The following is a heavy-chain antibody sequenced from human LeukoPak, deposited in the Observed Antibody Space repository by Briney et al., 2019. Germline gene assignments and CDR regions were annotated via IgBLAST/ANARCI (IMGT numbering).Heavy chain of an antibody. CDR3: ARVRGLEYGSESYAYNWFDP. V-gene: IGHV4-39*07. J-gene: IGHJ5*02. Sequence: SETLSLTCTVSGGSISSSSYYWGWIRQPPGKGLEWIGSIYYSGSTYYNPSLKSRVTISVDTSKNQFSLKLSSVTAADTAVYYCARVRGLEYGSESYAYNWFDPWGQGTLVTVSS. D-gene: IGHD3-10*01. CDR1: GGSISSSSYY. CDR2: IYYSGST.